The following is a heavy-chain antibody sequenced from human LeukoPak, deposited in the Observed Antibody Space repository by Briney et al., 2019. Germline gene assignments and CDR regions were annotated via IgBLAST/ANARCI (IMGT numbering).Heavy chain of an antibody. Sequence: SETLSLTCSVSGASISSGSNYWGWIRQPPGKTLEWIGSIYSSGSTYYNPSLKSRVIIIIDTPKNHYSLTLSSVTAADTAVYYCARGDTVAARPGRFDYWGQGTLVTVSS. CDR3: ARGDTVAARPGRFDY. J-gene: IGHJ4*02. CDR1: GASISSGSNY. CDR2: IYSSGST. D-gene: IGHD6-6*01. V-gene: IGHV4-39*07.